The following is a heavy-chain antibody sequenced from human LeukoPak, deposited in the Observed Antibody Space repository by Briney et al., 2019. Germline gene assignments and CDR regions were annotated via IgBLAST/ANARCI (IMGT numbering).Heavy chain of an antibody. CDR1: GGSISSSSYY. Sequence: PSETLSLTCTVSGGSISSSSYYWGWIRQPPGEGLEWIGSIYYSGSTYYNPSLKSRVTISVDTSKNQFSLKLSSVTAADTAVYYCARRSYDILTGFNWFDPWGQGTLVTVSS. CDR3: ARRSYDILTGFNWFDP. CDR2: IYYSGST. J-gene: IGHJ5*02. D-gene: IGHD3-9*01. V-gene: IGHV4-39*01.